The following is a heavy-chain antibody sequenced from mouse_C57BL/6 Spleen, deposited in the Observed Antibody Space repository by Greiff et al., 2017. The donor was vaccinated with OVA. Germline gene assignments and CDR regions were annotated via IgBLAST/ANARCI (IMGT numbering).Heavy chain of an antibody. V-gene: IGHV3-6*01. CDR3: ARGDYPYAMDY. D-gene: IGHD2-4*01. CDR2: ISYDGSN. CDR1: GYSITSGYY. J-gene: IGHJ4*01. Sequence: EVQVVESGPGLVKPSQSLSLTCSVPGYSITSGYYWHWIRQFPGNKLEWMGYISYDGSNNYNPSLKNRISITRYTSKNQFFLKLNSVTTEDTATYYCARGDYPYAMDYWGQGTSVTVSS.